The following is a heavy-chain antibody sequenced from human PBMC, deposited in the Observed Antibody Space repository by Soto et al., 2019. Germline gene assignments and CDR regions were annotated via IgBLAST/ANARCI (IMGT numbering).Heavy chain of an antibody. CDR1: GFSFSNYG. D-gene: IGHD1-26*01. V-gene: IGHV3-30*18. Sequence: PGGSLRLSCAASGFSFSNYGMHWVRQAPGKGLEWVAVISYDGSVKYYTDSVKGRFTISRDNSKNTLFLQMDSLRPEDAAVYYCAKDLKVSVGFRGSLKYYYGMDVWGQGATVTVSS. J-gene: IGHJ6*02. CDR3: AKDLKVSVGFRGSLKYYYGMDV. CDR2: ISYDGSVK.